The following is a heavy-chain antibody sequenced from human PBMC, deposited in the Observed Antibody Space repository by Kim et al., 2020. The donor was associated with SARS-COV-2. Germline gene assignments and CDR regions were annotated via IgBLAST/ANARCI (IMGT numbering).Heavy chain of an antibody. Sequence: GGSLRLSCAASGFTFSNSWMSWVRQAPGKGLEWVARIKSKAGGGTTDYAAPVKGSFTSSRDDSRNTLYLKMNSLKTEDTAVYYCTTVRELPDYWGQGTLVTVSS. CDR1: GFTFSNSW. D-gene: IGHD1-26*01. CDR2: IKSKAGGGTT. V-gene: IGHV3-15*01. J-gene: IGHJ4*02. CDR3: TTVRELPDY.